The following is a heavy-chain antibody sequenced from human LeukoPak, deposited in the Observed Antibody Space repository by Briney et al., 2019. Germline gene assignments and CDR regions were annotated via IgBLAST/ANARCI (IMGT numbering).Heavy chain of an antibody. J-gene: IGHJ5*02. CDR3: ARGYCSGGSCYGWFDP. Sequence: ASVKVSCKASGGTFSSYAISWVRQAPGQGLEWMGGIIPIFGTANYAQKFQGRVTITADESTSTAYMELSSLRSEDTAVYYCARGYCSGGSCYGWFDPWGQGTLVTVSS. CDR2: IIPIFGTA. D-gene: IGHD2-15*01. CDR1: GGTFSSYA. V-gene: IGHV1-69*13.